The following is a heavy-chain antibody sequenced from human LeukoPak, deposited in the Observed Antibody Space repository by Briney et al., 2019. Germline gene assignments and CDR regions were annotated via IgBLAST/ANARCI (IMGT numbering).Heavy chain of an antibody. CDR3: AKGFYYDSSGYYYPHWFDP. D-gene: IGHD3-22*01. J-gene: IGHJ5*02. CDR1: GFTFSSYA. Sequence: GGSLRLSCAASGFTFSSYAMSWVRQAPGKGLEWVSAISGSGGSTYYADSVEGRFTISRDNSKNTLYLQMNSLRAEDTAVYYCAKGFYYDSSGYYYPHWFDPWGQGTLVTVSS. V-gene: IGHV3-23*01. CDR2: ISGSGGST.